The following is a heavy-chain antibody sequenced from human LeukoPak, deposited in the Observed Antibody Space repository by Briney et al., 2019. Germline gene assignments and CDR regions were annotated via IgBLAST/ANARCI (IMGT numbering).Heavy chain of an antibody. CDR2: VSGSGAVT. Sequence: GGSLRLSCAASGFTFSNYAMTWVRQAPGKGLEWVSVVSGSGAVTYYADSVKGRFTISRDNSNNMLYLQMNSLRAEDTAVYYCAKVIDLKGVDAFDIWGQGTMVTVSS. CDR3: AKVIDLKGVDAFDI. V-gene: IGHV3-23*01. CDR1: GFTFSNYA. D-gene: IGHD2-21*01. J-gene: IGHJ3*02.